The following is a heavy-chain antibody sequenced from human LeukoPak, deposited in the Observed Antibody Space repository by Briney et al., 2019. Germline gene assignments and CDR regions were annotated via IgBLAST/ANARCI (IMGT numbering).Heavy chain of an antibody. J-gene: IGHJ4*02. CDR3: ARERGGYVDY. Sequence: PSETLSLTCAVSGASISDSYWSWIRQPPGKGLEWIGYIYYSGSTNYNPSLKSRVTISVDTSKNQFSLKLSSVTAADTAVYYCARERGGYVDYWGQGTLVTVSS. V-gene: IGHV4-59*01. CDR1: GASISDSY. CDR2: IYYSGST. D-gene: IGHD2-15*01.